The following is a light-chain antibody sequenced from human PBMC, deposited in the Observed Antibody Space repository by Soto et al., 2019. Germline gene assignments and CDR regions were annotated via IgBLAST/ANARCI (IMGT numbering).Light chain of an antibody. J-gene: IGLJ1*01. V-gene: IGLV2-14*03. CDR1: SSDIGSSDH. CDR2: DVY. Sequence: QSALTQPASVSDSPGQSITISCIGTSSDIGSSDHVSWHQQHPGRAPKLIIYDVYNRPSGVSHRFSGSKTGNTASLIISGLQGENDSDYYCSSYTSTTSYVVASGTKVTV. CDR3: SSYTSTTSYV.